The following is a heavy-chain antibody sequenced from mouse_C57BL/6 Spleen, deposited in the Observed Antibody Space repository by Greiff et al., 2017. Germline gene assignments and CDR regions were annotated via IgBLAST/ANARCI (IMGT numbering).Heavy chain of an antibody. D-gene: IGHD6-1*01. V-gene: IGHV1-74*01. J-gene: IGHJ3*01. Sequence: QVQLQQPGAELVKPGASVKVSCKASGYTFTSYWMHWVKQRPGQGLEWIGRIHPSDSDTNYNQKFKGKATLTVDKSSSTAYMQLSSLTSDDSAVYYCAIQDYCSKTPAWFAYWGQGTLVTVSA. CDR2: IHPSDSDT. CDR3: AIQDYCSKTPAWFAY. CDR1: GYTFTSYW.